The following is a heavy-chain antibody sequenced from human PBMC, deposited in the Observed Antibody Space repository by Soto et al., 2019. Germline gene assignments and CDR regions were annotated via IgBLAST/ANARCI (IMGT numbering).Heavy chain of an antibody. V-gene: IGHV4-34*01. Sequence: QVQLQQWGAGLLKPSETLSLTCAVYGGSFSGYYWSWIRQPPGKGLEWIGEINHSGSTNYNPSLKSRVTISVDTSKNQFSLKLSSVTAADTAVYYCARGRIGLPSLGPWGQGTLVTVSS. CDR3: ARGRIGLPSLGP. D-gene: IGHD2-15*01. CDR1: GGSFSGYY. J-gene: IGHJ5*02. CDR2: INHSGST.